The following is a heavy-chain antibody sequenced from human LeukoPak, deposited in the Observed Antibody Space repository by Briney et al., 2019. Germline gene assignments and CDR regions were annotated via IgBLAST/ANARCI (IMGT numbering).Heavy chain of an antibody. Sequence: SQTLSLTCAVSGGSISSGGYSWSWIRQPPGKGLEWIGYIYHSGSTYYNPSLKSRVTISVDRSKNQFSLKLSSVTAADTAVYYCARNPSTVSWFDPWGQGTLVTVSS. CDR3: ARNPSTVSWFDP. V-gene: IGHV4-30-2*01. D-gene: IGHD2-2*01. CDR2: IYHSGST. CDR1: GGSISSGGYS. J-gene: IGHJ5*02.